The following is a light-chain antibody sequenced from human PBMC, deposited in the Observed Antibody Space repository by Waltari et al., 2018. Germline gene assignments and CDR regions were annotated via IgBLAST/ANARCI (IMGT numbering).Light chain of an antibody. CDR2: KDS. CDR1: VLAKKY. V-gene: IGLV3-27*01. CDR3: YSATDSNRDIL. Sequence: SYELTQPSSVSVSPGQTARITCSGDVLAKKYARWFQQKPGPAPVGVLYKDSERPSGIPEGFSGSRPGTRVTLTISVAQVEDEADYYCYSATDSNRDILFGGGTKLTVL. J-gene: IGLJ2*01.